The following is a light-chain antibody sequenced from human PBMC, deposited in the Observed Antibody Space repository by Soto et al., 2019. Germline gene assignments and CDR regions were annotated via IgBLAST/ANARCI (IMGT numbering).Light chain of an antibody. Sequence: QSVLTQPASVSGSPGQSITISCTGTRSDIGAYDYVSWYQQHPGKAPRLLIYEVFNRPSGVSHRFSGSKSANTASLTISGLQAEDEADYYCSSYTTSSARVFGPGTKLTVL. J-gene: IGLJ1*01. CDR1: RSDIGAYDY. CDR2: EVF. V-gene: IGLV2-14*01. CDR3: SSYTTSSARV.